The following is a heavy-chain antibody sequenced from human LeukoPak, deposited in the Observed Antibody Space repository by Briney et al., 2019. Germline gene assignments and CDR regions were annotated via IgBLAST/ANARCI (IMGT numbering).Heavy chain of an antibody. D-gene: IGHD1-26*01. CDR3: VRDEGALGLVFNY. J-gene: IGHJ4*02. V-gene: IGHV4-4*07. Sequence: SETLSLTCTVSGGSISSYYWSWIWQPAGKGLEWIGRIYTSGSTNYNPSLKSRVTMSVDTSKNQFSLKLSSVTAADTAVYYCVRDEGALGLVFNYWGQGTLVTVSS. CDR2: IYTSGST. CDR1: GGSISSYY.